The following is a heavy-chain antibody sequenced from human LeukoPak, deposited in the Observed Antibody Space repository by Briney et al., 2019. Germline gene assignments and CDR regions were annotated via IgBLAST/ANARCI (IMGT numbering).Heavy chain of an antibody. D-gene: IGHD4-17*01. Sequence: GRSLRLSCAASGFTFSSYGMHWVRQAPGKGLEWVAVISYDGSNKYYADSVKGRFTISRDNSKNTLYLQMNSLRAEDTAVYYCAKGNYGDYPSYFDYWGQGTLVTVSS. CDR1: GFTFSSYG. V-gene: IGHV3-30*18. J-gene: IGHJ4*02. CDR2: ISYDGSNK. CDR3: AKGNYGDYPSYFDY.